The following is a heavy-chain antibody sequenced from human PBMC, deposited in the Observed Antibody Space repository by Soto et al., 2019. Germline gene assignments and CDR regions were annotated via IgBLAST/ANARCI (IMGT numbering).Heavy chain of an antibody. Sequence: ESGGGVVQPGRSLRLSCVVSGFTIRGYSLHWVRQAPGKGLEWVAVISHDATRKSYADSVKGRFSIYRDDSKNTFYLEMNSLRVEDTALYYCARISVGFTYGGGIGNWGQGTLASVSS. CDR1: GFTIRGYS. CDR3: ARISVGFTYGGGIGN. V-gene: IGHV3-30-3*01. CDR2: ISHDATRK. D-gene: IGHD5-18*01. J-gene: IGHJ4*02.